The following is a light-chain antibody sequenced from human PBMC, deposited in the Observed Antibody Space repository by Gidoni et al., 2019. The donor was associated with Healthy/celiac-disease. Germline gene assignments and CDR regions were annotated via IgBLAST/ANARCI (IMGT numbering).Light chain of an antibody. J-gene: IGKJ2*01. V-gene: IGKV3-20*01. Sequence: DIVLTQSPGTLSLSPGERATLSCMASQSVSSSYLAWYQQKPGQAPRLLIYGASSRATGIPDRFSGSGSGTDFTLTISRLEPEDFAVYYCQQYGSSPHTFGQGTKLEIK. CDR1: QSVSSSY. CDR2: GAS. CDR3: QQYGSSPHT.